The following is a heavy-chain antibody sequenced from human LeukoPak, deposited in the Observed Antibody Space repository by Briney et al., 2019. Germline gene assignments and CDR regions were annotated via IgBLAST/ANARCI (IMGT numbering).Heavy chain of an antibody. Sequence: GGSLRLSCAASGFTFSSYSMNWVRQAPGKGLEWVSSISSSSSYIYYADSVKGRFTISRDNAKNSLYLQMNSLRAEDTAVYSCARGDYGDYWNYYYMDVWGKGTTVTVSS. J-gene: IGHJ6*03. CDR2: ISSSSSYI. CDR3: ARGDYGDYWNYYYMDV. V-gene: IGHV3-21*01. D-gene: IGHD4-17*01. CDR1: GFTFSSYS.